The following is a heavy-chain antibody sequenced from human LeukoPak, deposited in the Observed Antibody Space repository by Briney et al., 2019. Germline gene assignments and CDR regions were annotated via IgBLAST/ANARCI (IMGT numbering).Heavy chain of an antibody. CDR2: FIPKLNTT. CDR1: GGTFSGNS. Sequence: GASVKVSCKASGGTFSGNSITWVRQAPGQGLEWMGRFIPKLNTTNYAQDFQGRVTLTADKSTSTAYMELMSLGSEDTAVYYCARETRDSNWNSVAYLDHWGQGTLVTVSS. CDR3: ARETRDSNWNSVAYLDH. V-gene: IGHV1-69*08. J-gene: IGHJ4*02. D-gene: IGHD1-7*01.